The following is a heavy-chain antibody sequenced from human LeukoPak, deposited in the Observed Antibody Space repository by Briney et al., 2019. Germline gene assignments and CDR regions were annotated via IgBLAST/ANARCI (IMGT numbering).Heavy chain of an antibody. D-gene: IGHD4-11*01. CDR1: GFSVTNYG. J-gene: IGHJ3*02. V-gene: IGHV3-23*01. Sequence: GESLRLSCAASGFSVTNYGMSWVRQPPGKGLDWVSGISESGDYTHYVDSVKGRFTISRDNSKNTPFLQMTSLRAEDTGVYYCVRDGFNYPSRDNDGFDIWGQGTMVTVSS. CDR2: ISESGDYT. CDR3: VRDGFNYPSRDNDGFDI.